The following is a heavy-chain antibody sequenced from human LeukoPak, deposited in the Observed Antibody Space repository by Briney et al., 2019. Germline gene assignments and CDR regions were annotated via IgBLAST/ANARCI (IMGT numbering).Heavy chain of an antibody. D-gene: IGHD1-26*01. Sequence: GSLSLSCAASRFTFSYYAMSWVRPAPGKGLEWVSGISGSSDSTYYADSVKGRFTISRDNSKNTLYLQMNSLRVEDTAVYYCAKGISGSSTFDYWGQGTLVTVSS. J-gene: IGHJ4*02. V-gene: IGHV3-23*01. CDR1: RFTFSYYA. CDR3: AKGISGSSTFDY. CDR2: ISGSSDST.